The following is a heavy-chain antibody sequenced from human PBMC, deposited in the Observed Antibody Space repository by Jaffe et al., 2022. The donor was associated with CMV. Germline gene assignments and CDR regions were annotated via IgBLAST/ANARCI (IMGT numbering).Heavy chain of an antibody. CDR2: ISWNSGSI. J-gene: IGHJ3*02. Sequence: EVQLVESGGGLVQPGRSLRLSCAASGFTFDDYAMHWVRQAPGKGLEWVSGISWNSGSIGYADSVKGRFTISRDNAKNSLYLQMNSLRAEDTALYYCAKDMARWLQLRRGGAFDIWGQGTMVTVSS. CDR1: GFTFDDYA. V-gene: IGHV3-9*01. D-gene: IGHD5-12*01. CDR3: AKDMARWLQLRRGGAFDI.